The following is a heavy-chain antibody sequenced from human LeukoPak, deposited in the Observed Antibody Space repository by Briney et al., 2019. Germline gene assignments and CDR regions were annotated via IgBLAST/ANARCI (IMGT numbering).Heavy chain of an antibody. CDR3: AKDLWFGELLPFDY. CDR2: ISGSGGST. CDR1: GFTFSSYA. D-gene: IGHD3-10*01. V-gene: IGHV3-23*01. J-gene: IGHJ4*02. Sequence: PSGGSLTLSCAASGFTFSSYAMSWVRQPPGKGLEWVSAISGSGGSTYYAASVKGRFTISRDNSKNTLYLQMNSLRAEDTAVYYCAKDLWFGELLPFDYWGQGTLVTVSS.